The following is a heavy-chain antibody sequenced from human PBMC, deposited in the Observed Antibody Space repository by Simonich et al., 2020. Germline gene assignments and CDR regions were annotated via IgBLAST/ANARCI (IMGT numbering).Heavy chain of an antibody. V-gene: IGHV3-21*01. CDR1: GFTFSSYS. Sequence: EVQLVESGGGLVKPGGSLRLSCAASGFTFSSYSMNWVRQAPGKGLEWVSSISSRSSYIYYPDSVKGRFTISRDNAKNSLYLQMNSLRAEDTAVYYCARWIAVAGTGAYGMDVWGQGTTVTVSS. J-gene: IGHJ6*02. CDR3: ARWIAVAGTGAYGMDV. CDR2: ISSRSSYI. D-gene: IGHD6-19*01.